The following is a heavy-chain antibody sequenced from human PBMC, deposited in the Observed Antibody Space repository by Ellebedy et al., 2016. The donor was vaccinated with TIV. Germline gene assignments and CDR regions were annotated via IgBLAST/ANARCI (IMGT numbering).Heavy chain of an antibody. CDR2: ISGSGVSA. CDR1: GFTFSSCV. J-gene: IGHJ4*02. CDR3: ARGDYFESSGYYDYRVLDY. D-gene: IGHD3-22*01. Sequence: GESLKISXAASGFTFSSCVMSWVRQAPGKGLEWVSSISGSGVSAYYADSVKGRFTISRDNSKNTLYLHISSLRAEDTAVYSCARGDYFESSGYYDYRVLDYWGQGTLVTVSS. V-gene: IGHV3-23*01.